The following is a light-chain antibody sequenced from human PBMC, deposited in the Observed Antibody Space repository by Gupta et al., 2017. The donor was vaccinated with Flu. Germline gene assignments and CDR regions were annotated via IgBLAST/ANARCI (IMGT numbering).Light chain of an antibody. CDR3: QQSYSTLFT. Sequence: PSALSASVGDRVTITCRASQSISSYLNWYQQKPGKAPKLLIYAASSLQSGVPSRFSGSGSGTDFTLTISSLQPEDFATYYCQQSYSTLFTFGPGTKVDIK. CDR2: AAS. V-gene: IGKV1-39*01. CDR1: QSISSY. J-gene: IGKJ3*01.